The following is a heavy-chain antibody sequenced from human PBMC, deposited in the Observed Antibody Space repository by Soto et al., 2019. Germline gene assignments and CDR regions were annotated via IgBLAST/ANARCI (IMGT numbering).Heavy chain of an antibody. CDR2: IKSKTDGGTT. Sequence: GSLRLSCAASGFTFSNAWMSWVRQAPGKGLEWVGRIKSKTDGGTTDYAAPVKGRFTISRDDSKNTLYLQMNSLKTEDTAVYYCTTPPGVEVWLFDYWGQGTLVTVSS. D-gene: IGHD3-9*01. J-gene: IGHJ4*02. V-gene: IGHV3-15*01. CDR3: TTPPGVEVWLFDY. CDR1: GFTFSNAW.